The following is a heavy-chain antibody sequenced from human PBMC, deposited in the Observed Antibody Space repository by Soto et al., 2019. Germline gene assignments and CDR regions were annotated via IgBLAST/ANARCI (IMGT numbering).Heavy chain of an antibody. J-gene: IGHJ5*02. CDR3: ARYMGTANYTGFDP. D-gene: IGHD5-18*01. CDR1: GGSMSSYY. V-gene: IGHV4-59*01. Sequence: QVQLQESGPGLVKPSETLSLTCTVSGGSMSSYYWSWIRQPPGKGLEWIGYIYHSGSTNYNPSLKSRVTISVYMSKNQFSLKLSSLTAADTAVYYCARYMGTANYTGFDPWGQGTLVTVSS. CDR2: IYHSGST.